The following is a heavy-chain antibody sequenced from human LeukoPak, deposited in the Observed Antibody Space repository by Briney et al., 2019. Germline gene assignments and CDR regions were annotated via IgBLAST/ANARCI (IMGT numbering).Heavy chain of an antibody. CDR3: AKDEGLDPPYCSSTSCYPGDY. CDR2: IWYDGSNK. Sequence: PGGSLRLSCAASGFTFSSYGMHWVRQAPGKGLEWVAVIWYDGSNKYYADSVKGRFTIPRDNSKNTLYLQMNSLRAEDTAVYYCAKDEGLDPPYCSSTSCYPGDYWGQGTLVTVSS. CDR1: GFTFSSYG. J-gene: IGHJ4*02. D-gene: IGHD2-2*01. V-gene: IGHV3-33*06.